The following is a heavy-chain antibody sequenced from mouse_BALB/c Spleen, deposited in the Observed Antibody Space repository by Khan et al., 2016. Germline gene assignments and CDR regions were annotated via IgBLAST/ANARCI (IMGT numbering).Heavy chain of an antibody. CDR2: IDPANGNT. D-gene: IGHD4-1*01. V-gene: IGHV14-3*02. CDR3: ARYWYFDY. Sequence: VQLQQSGAELVKPGASVKLSCTASGSNIKDTYMHWVKQRPEQGLEWIGRIDPANGNTKYDPKFQGKATITADTSSNTAYLQLSSLTSEDTAVYYCARYWYFDYWGQGTTLTVSS. J-gene: IGHJ2*01. CDR1: GSNIKDTY.